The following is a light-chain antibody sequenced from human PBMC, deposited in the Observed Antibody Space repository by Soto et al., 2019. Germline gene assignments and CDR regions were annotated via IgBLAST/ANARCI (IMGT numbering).Light chain of an antibody. CDR1: QTISGW. CDR3: LQYNGYYRT. Sequence: DIQMTQSPSTLSASVGDTVTITCRASQTISGWLAWYQQRPGKAPNLLIFDASTLESGVTSRFSVSGSGTTFNLTISSLQSDYFATYYCLQYNGYYRTFGQGTKVESK. CDR2: DAS. J-gene: IGKJ1*01. V-gene: IGKV1-5*01.